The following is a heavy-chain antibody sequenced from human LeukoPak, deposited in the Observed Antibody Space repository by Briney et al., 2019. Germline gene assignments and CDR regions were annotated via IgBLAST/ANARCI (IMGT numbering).Heavy chain of an antibody. CDR3: ARRLTNWNDFDY. CDR1: GGSISSGSYY. J-gene: IGHJ4*02. V-gene: IGHV4-61*02. Sequence: SSQTLSLTCTVSGGSISSGSYYWSWIRQPAGKGLEWIGRIYTSGSTNYNPSLKSRVTISVDTSKNQFSLKLSSVTAADTAVYYCARRLTNWNDFDYWGQGTLVTVSS. D-gene: IGHD1-1*01. CDR2: IYTSGST.